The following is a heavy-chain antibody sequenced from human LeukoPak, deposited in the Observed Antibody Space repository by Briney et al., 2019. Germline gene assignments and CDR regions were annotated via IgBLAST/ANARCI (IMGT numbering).Heavy chain of an antibody. CDR2: ISTYNGNT. CDR1: GYTFTSYG. CDR3: ARDYRTGFDY. V-gene: IGHV1-18*01. J-gene: IGHJ4*02. Sequence: ASVKVSCRAFGYTFTSYGISWVRQAPGQGLEWLGWISTYNGNTHYAQKLQGRVTMTTDTSTTTAYMELRSLRSDDTAVYYRARDYRTGFDYWGQGTLVTVSS. D-gene: IGHD7-27*01.